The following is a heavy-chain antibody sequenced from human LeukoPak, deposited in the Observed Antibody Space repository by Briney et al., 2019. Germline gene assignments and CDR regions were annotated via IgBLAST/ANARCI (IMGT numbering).Heavy chain of an antibody. CDR3: AKEFGSGYFEY. CDR1: GFTFSSYA. CDR2: ISNSGGGT. D-gene: IGHD2-15*01. J-gene: IGHJ4*02. V-gene: IGHV3-23*01. Sequence: GGSLRLSCAASGFTFSSYATTWVRQAPGKGLEWVSAISNSGGGTYYADSVKGRFTISRDNSKNTLYLQMNSLRAEDTAVYFCAKEFGSGYFEYWGQGTLVTVSS.